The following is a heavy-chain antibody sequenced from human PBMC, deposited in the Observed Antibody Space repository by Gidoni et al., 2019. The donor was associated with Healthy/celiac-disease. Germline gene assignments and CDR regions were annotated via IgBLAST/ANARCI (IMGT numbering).Heavy chain of an antibody. D-gene: IGHD6-13*01. Sequence: QVQLQQWGAGLLKPSETLSLTCAVSGGSFSGYYWSWIRQPPGKGLEWIGEINHSGSTNYNPSLKSRVTISVDTSKNQFSLKLSSVTAADTAVYYCARGHGVSSWLFNADWFDPWGQGTLVTVSS. V-gene: IGHV4-34*01. CDR1: GGSFSGYY. CDR3: ARGHGVSSWLFNADWFDP. CDR2: INHSGST. J-gene: IGHJ5*02.